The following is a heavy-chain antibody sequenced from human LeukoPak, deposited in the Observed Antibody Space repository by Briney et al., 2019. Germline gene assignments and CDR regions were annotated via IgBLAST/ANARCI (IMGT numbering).Heavy chain of an antibody. CDR1: GYSFTSYW. CDR3: ARPRHQNSSPGPWYFDL. Sequence: GESLKISCKGSGYSFTSYWIGWVRQMPGKGLEWMGIIYPGDSDTGYSPSFQGQVTISADKSISTAYLQWSSLKASDTAMYYCARPRHQNSSPGPWYFDLWGRGTLVTVSS. D-gene: IGHD6-13*01. V-gene: IGHV5-51*01. J-gene: IGHJ2*01. CDR2: IYPGDSDT.